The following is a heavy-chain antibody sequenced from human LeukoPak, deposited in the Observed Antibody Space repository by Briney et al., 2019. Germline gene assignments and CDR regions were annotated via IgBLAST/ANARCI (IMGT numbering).Heavy chain of an antibody. Sequence: ASVTVSCKVSGYTLTELSMHWVRQAPGKGLEWMGGFDPEDGETIYAQKFQGRVTMTEDTSTDTAYMELSSLRSEDTAVYYCATGAYYYDSSGYYPDYWGQGTLVTVSS. D-gene: IGHD3-22*01. CDR3: ATGAYYYDSSGYYPDY. CDR1: GYTLTELS. J-gene: IGHJ4*02. V-gene: IGHV1-24*01. CDR2: FDPEDGET.